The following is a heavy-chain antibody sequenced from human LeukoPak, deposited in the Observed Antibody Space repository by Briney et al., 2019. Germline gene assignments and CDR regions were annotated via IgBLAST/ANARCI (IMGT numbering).Heavy chain of an antibody. CDR2: IYYSGST. CDR3: ARDVNWFDP. J-gene: IGHJ5*02. V-gene: IGHV4-59*01. CDR1: GGSISSYY. Sequence: SETLSLTCTVSGGSISSYYWSWIRQPPGRGLEWIGYIYYSGSTNHNPSLKSRVTISVDTSKNQFSLKLSSVTAADTAVYYCARDVNWFDPWGQGTLLTVSS.